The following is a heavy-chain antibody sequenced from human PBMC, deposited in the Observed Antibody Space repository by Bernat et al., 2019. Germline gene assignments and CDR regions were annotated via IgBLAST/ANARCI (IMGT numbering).Heavy chain of an antibody. J-gene: IGHJ4*02. Sequence: EVQLVESGGGLVKPGGSLRLSCAASGFTFSNAWMNWVRQAPGKGLEWVSVIYSGGSTYYADSVKGRFTISRDNSKNTLYLQMNSLRAEDTAVYYCARAGAKYYYDSSGYYPFDYWGQGTLVTVSS. CDR1: GFTFSNAW. CDR3: ARAGAKYYYDSSGYYPFDY. CDR2: IYSGGST. D-gene: IGHD3-22*01. V-gene: IGHV3-66*01.